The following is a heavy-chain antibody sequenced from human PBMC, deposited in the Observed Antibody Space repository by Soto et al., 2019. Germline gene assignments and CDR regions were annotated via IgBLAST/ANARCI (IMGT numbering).Heavy chain of an antibody. CDR3: ARGAARLYSNYAWYYYYGMDV. CDR1: GYPFTSYD. J-gene: IGHJ6*02. Sequence: ASVKVSCKASGYPFTSYDINWVRQATGQGLEWMGWRNPNSGNTGYAQKFQGRDTMTRNTSISTAYMELSSLRSEDTAVYYCARGAARLYSNYAWYYYYGMDVWGQGTTVTVSS. V-gene: IGHV1-8*01. CDR2: RNPNSGNT. D-gene: IGHD4-4*01.